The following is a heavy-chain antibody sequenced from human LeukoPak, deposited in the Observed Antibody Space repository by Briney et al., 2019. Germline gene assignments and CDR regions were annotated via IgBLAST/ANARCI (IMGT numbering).Heavy chain of an antibody. CDR3: ARAPRAENWFDP. CDR1: GGSISSGSYY. CDR2: IYTSGST. D-gene: IGHD6-6*01. V-gene: IGHV4-61*02. J-gene: IGHJ5*02. Sequence: PSETLSLTCTVSGGSISSGSYYWSWIRQPAGKELEWIGRIYTSGSTNYNPSLKSRVTISVDTSKNQFSLKLSSVTAADTAVYYCARAPRAENWFDPWGQGTLVTVSS.